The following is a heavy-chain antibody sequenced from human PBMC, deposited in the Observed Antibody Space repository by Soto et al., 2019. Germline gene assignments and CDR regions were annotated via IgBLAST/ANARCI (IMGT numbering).Heavy chain of an antibody. Sequence: QVQLVQSGAEVKKPGSSVKVSCKASGGTISSYTISWVRQAPGQGLEWMGRIIPILGIANYAQKFQGRVTITADKSTSTAYMELSSLRSEDTAVYHCARDEGYSNRYCGQGTLVTVSS. CDR1: GGTISSYT. V-gene: IGHV1-69*08. J-gene: IGHJ4*02. CDR2: IIPILGIA. CDR3: ARDEGYSNRY. D-gene: IGHD6-13*01.